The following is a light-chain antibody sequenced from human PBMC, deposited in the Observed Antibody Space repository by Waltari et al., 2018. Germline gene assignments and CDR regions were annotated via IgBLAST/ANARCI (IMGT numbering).Light chain of an antibody. CDR3: SSYSTTSAVV. J-gene: IGLJ2*01. CDR2: DVA. Sequence: WYQHHPGKAPQLLIYDVAKRPSGVSDRFSGSKTGNTASLTISGLRAEDEAFYYCSSYSTTSAVVFGGGTKMTVL. V-gene: IGLV2-14*03.